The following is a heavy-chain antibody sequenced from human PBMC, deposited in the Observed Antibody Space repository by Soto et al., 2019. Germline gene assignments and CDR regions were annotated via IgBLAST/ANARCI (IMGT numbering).Heavy chain of an antibody. CDR3: ARSKRDIVVVVAATDYYYGMDV. CDR1: GGTFSSYA. Sequence: QVQLVQSGAEVKKPGSSVKVSCKASGGTFSSYAIRWVRQAPGHGLEWMGGIIPIFGTAHYAQKFQGRVTITADESTSTAYMELSSLRSEDTAVYYCARSKRDIVVVVAATDYYYGMDVWGQGTTVTVSS. D-gene: IGHD2-15*01. J-gene: IGHJ6*02. V-gene: IGHV1-69*01. CDR2: IIPIFGTA.